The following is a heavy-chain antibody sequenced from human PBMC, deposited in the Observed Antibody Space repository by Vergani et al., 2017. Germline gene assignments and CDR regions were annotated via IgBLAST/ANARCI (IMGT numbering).Heavy chain of an antibody. CDR1: GGSFTSYH. CDR2: IDHTGRP. D-gene: IGHD4-11*01. Sequence: QVQLQQWGGGLLKPSETLSLTCVVNGGSFTSYHWTWIRQSPGEGLEWVGDIDHTGRPDYNPSLKSRLTMSVDKSRNQFSLTLNSVTATATAIYFCAIVNTETNGHLYYYYYMDVWGEGAAVTVS. CDR3: AIVNTETNGHLYYYYYMDV. J-gene: IGHJ6*03. V-gene: IGHV4-34*01.